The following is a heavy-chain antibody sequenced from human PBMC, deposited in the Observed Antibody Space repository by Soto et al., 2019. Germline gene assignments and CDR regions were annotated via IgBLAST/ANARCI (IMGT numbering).Heavy chain of an antibody. CDR1: GFTFSSYG. J-gene: IGHJ4*02. CDR3: AKGRKRMTMIVVVTAPDFDD. V-gene: IGHV3-30*18. Sequence: GGSLRLSCAASGFTFSSYGMHWVRQAPGKGLEWVAVISYDGSNKYYADSVKGRFTISRDNSKNTLYLQMNSLRAEDTAVYYCAKGRKRMTMIVVVTAPDFDDWGQGTLVTVSS. D-gene: IGHD3-22*01. CDR2: ISYDGSNK.